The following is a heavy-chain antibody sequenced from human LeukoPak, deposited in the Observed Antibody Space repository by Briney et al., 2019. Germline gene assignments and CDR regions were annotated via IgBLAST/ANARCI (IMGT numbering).Heavy chain of an antibody. J-gene: IGHJ4*02. V-gene: IGHV3-48*01. CDR2: ISSGSSTI. D-gene: IGHD2-15*01. CDR3: ARDYSVDY. Sequence: GGSLRLSWAASRFTFSSYSMNWVRQAPGKGLEWISYISSGSSTIYYADSVKGRLTISRDNAKNSLYLQMNSLRAEDTAVYYCARDYSVDYWGQGTLVTVSS. CDR1: RFTFSSYS.